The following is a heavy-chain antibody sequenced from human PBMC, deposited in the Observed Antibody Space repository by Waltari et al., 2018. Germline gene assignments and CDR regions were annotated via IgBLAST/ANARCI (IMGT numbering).Heavy chain of an antibody. D-gene: IGHD3-9*01. CDR3: ARDKGFYDVLPGKGWFDP. CDR2: IYHTGTT. CDR1: NYSITSGYF. V-gene: IGHV4-38-2*02. J-gene: IGHJ5*02. Sequence: QVQLQESGPGLVKPSETLSLTCTVPNYSITSGYFWGWIRQSPGKGLEWLGSIYHTGTTYFNPSLKSRVTISIDTSKKQFSLRLRSVTAADTGVYFCARDKGFYDVLPGKGWFDPWGQGTLVTVSS.